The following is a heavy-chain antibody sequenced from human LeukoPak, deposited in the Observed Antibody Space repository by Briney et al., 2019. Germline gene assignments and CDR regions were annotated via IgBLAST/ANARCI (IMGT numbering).Heavy chain of an antibody. V-gene: IGHV1-18*01. D-gene: IGHD3-10*01. Sequence: ASVKVSCKASGYTFTSYGISWVRQAPGQGLEWMGWISAYNGNTNYAQKLQGRVTMTTDTSTSTAYMELRSLRSDDTAVYYCARMYYYGSGSYYSFDYWGQGTLVTVS. CDR2: ISAYNGNT. CDR3: ARMYYYGSGSYYSFDY. CDR1: GYTFTSYG. J-gene: IGHJ4*02.